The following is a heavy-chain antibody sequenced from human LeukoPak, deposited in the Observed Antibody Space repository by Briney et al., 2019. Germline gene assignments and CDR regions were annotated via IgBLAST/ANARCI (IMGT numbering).Heavy chain of an antibody. Sequence: PGGSLRLSGAAAGFTFSDYYMSWIRQAPGKGLEWVSAISGSGGSTYYADSVKGRFTISRDNSKNTLYLQMNSLRAEDTAVYYCAKGRIVVGSLDIWGQGTMVTVSS. CDR1: GFTFSDYY. CDR2: ISGSGGST. D-gene: IGHD3-22*01. CDR3: AKGRIVVGSLDI. V-gene: IGHV3-23*01. J-gene: IGHJ3*02.